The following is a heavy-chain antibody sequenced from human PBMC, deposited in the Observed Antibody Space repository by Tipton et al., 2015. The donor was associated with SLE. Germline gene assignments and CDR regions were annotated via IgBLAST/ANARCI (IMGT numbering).Heavy chain of an antibody. CDR1: GGSISSDTHY. D-gene: IGHD2-21*01. Sequence: TLSLTCTVSGGSISSDTHYWSWIRLPAGKGLEWIGRSYTSGSTNYNPSLKSRVTMSVDTSTNQFSRRLSSVTAADTAVYYCAREGDCGGDCSSGFDSWGQGTLVTVSS. CDR3: AREGDCGGDCSSGFDS. CDR2: SYTSGST. V-gene: IGHV4-61*02. J-gene: IGHJ4*02.